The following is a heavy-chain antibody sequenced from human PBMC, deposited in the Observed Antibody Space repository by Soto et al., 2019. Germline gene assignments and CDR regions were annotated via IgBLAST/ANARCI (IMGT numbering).Heavy chain of an antibody. CDR1: GFTFSSYS. V-gene: IGHV3-48*01. CDR3: ARDQLETTVVTLYCMDV. CDR2: ISSSSSTI. J-gene: IGHJ6*02. D-gene: IGHD4-17*01. Sequence: LRLSCAASGFTFSSYSMNWVRQAPGKGLEWVSYISSSSSTIYYADSVKGRFTISRDNAKNSLYLQMNSLRAEDTAVYYCARDQLETTVVTLYCMDVWGQGTTVTVS.